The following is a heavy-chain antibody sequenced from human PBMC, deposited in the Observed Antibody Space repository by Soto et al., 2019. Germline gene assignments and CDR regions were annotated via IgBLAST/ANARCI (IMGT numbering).Heavy chain of an antibody. CDR2: INHSGST. Sequence: SETLSLTCAVYGGSFSGYYWSWIRQPPGKGLEWIGEINHSGSTNYNPSLKSRVTISVDTSKNQFSLKLSSVTAADTAVYYCARSPDSSGSNTNNWFDPWGQGTLVTVSS. J-gene: IGHJ5*02. CDR3: ARSPDSSGSNTNNWFDP. V-gene: IGHV4-34*01. D-gene: IGHD6-19*01. CDR1: GGSFSGYY.